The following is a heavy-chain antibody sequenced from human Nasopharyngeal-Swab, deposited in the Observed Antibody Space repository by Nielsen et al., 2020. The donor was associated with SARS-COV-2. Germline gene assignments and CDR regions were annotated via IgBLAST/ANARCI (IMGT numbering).Heavy chain of an antibody. J-gene: IGHJ6*03. Sequence: ASVKVSCKASGYTFTSYAMHWVRQAPGQRLEWMGWINAGNGNTKYSQKFQGRVTITRDTSASTAYMELSSLRSEDTAVYYCAGLAPLKFYYYYMDVWGKGTTVTVSS. CDR1: GYTFTSYA. CDR3: AGLAPLKFYYYYMDV. D-gene: IGHD3-3*02. V-gene: IGHV1-3*01. CDR2: INAGNGNT.